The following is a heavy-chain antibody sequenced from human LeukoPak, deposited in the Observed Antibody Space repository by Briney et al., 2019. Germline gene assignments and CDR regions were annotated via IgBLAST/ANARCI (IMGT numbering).Heavy chain of an antibody. J-gene: IGHJ5*02. V-gene: IGHV1-8*02. CDR2: MNPNSGNT. CDR3: ARGLLSGTPLDNWFDP. D-gene: IGHD1-26*01. CDR1: GGTFSNYP. Sequence: ASVKVSCKASGGTFSNYPISWVRQATGQGLEWMGWMNPNSGNTGYAQKFQGRVTMTRNTSISTAYMELSSLRSEDTAVYYCARGLLSGTPLDNWFDPWGQGTLVTVSS.